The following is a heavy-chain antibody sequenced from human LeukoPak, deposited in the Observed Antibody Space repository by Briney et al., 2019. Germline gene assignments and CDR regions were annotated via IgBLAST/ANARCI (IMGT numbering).Heavy chain of an antibody. CDR2: ISGSGGST. V-gene: IGHV3-23*01. D-gene: IGHD1-1*01. Sequence: PGGSLRLSCAASRLAFSSYAMSWVRQAPGKGLEWVSAISGSGGSTYYADSVKGRFTISRDNSKNTLYLQMNSLRAEDTAVYYCAKSKQSGTTGYFDYWGQGTLVTVSS. CDR3: AKSKQSGTTGYFDY. J-gene: IGHJ4*02. CDR1: RLAFSSYA.